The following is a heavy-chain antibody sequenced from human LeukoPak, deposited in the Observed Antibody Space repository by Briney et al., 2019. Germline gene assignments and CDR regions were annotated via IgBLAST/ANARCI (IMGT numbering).Heavy chain of an antibody. CDR2: IGSGGSPI. D-gene: IGHD6-19*01. J-gene: IGHJ3*02. Sequence: QSGGSLRLSCAASGFTFSNYPMNWVRQAPGKGLEWVSYIGSGGSPIYYADSVRGRFSISRDNAKNTLYLQMNSLRAEDTAVYYCARDRGSPDAFDIWGQGTTVTVSS. V-gene: IGHV3-48*03. CDR1: GFTFSNYP. CDR3: ARDRGSPDAFDI.